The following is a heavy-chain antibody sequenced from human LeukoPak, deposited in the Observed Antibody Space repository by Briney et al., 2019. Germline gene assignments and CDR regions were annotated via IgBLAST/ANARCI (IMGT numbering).Heavy chain of an antibody. Sequence: SETLSLTCSVSGDSISRYSWSWIRQPAGMGLEWIGRIHSSGTINYNPSLKSRVSMSVDTSKNQFSLKLSSVTAADTAVYYCARSYCSSTSCYLFDYWGQGTLVTVSS. CDR2: IHSSGTI. CDR3: ARSYCSSTSCYLFDY. CDR1: GDSISRYS. V-gene: IGHV4-4*07. J-gene: IGHJ4*02. D-gene: IGHD2-2*01.